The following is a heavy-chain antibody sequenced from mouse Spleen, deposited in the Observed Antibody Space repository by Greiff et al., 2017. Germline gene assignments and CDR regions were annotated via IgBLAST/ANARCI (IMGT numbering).Heavy chain of an antibody. CDR1: GFTFSSYA. V-gene: IGHV5-9*04. CDR3: ARQTLGAMDY. D-gene: IGHD4-1*01. J-gene: IGHJ4*01. Sequence: DVKLVESGGGLVKLGGSLKLSCAASGFTFSSYAMSWVRQTPEKRLEWVATISSGGGNTYYPDSVKGRFTISRDNAKNTLYLQMSSLKSEDTAMYYCARQTLGAMDYWGQGTSVTVSS. CDR2: ISSGGGNT.